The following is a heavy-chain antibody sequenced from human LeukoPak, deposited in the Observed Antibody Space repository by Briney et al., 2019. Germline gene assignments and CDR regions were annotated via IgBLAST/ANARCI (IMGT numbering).Heavy chain of an antibody. CDR3: ARYSTGSSKYYFDY. CDR2: IYHSGST. Sequence: SETLSLTCAVSGGSISSGGYSWSWIRQPPGKGLEWIGYIYHSGSTYYNPSLKSRVTISVDRSKNQFSLKLSSVTAADTAVYYCARYSTGSSKYYFDYWGQGTLVTVSS. D-gene: IGHD6-19*01. CDR1: GGSISSGGYS. J-gene: IGHJ4*02. V-gene: IGHV4-30-2*01.